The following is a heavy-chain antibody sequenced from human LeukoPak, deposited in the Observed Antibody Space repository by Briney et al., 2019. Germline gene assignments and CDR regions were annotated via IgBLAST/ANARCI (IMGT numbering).Heavy chain of an antibody. CDR1: GYTFSSYV. CDR2: INTDTGSS. Sequence: ASVKVSCKASGYTFSSYVINWVRQAPGQGLEWMGWINTDTGSSTNAQGFTGRFVFSLDASVSTAYLQISSLKAEDTAVYYCARVLMVMDPGAFDIWGQGTMVTVSS. V-gene: IGHV7-4-1*02. CDR3: ARVLMVMDPGAFDI. D-gene: IGHD5-18*01. J-gene: IGHJ3*02.